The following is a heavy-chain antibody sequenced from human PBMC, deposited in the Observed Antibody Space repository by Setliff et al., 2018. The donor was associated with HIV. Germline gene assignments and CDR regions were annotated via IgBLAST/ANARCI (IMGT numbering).Heavy chain of an antibody. CDR1: GVSIRSYY. D-gene: IGHD2-21*01. CDR2: INHSGSS. Sequence: SETLSLTCTVSGVSIRSYYWSWIRQPPGKGLEWIGEINHSGSSNYNSSLKSRLTISLDTSKNQLSLKLSSVTAADSAMYYCARSYCGADCSLVADTNWFDPWGQGTLVTVSS. J-gene: IGHJ5*02. CDR3: ARSYCGADCSLVADTNWFDP. V-gene: IGHV4-34*01.